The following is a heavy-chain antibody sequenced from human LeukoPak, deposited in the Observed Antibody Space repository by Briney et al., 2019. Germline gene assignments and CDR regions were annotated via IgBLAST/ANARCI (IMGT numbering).Heavy chain of an antibody. D-gene: IGHD4-11*01. CDR2: IYYSGST. V-gene: IGHV4-59*01. CDR1: GGSTSSYY. Sequence: PSETLSLTCTVSGGSTSSYYWSWIRQPPGKGLEWIGYIYYSGSTNYNPSLKSRVTISVDTSKSQFSLKLSSVTAADTAVYYCAKTTVTTVWFDPWGQGTLVTVSS. J-gene: IGHJ5*02. CDR3: AKTTVTTVWFDP.